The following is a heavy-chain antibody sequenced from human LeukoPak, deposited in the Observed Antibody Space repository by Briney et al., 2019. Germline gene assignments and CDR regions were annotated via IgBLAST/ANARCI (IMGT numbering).Heavy chain of an antibody. V-gene: IGHV3-74*01. J-gene: IGHJ6*02. CDR1: GYTFSGYW. Sequence: GGSLRLPCVGSGYTFSGYWMHWVRQVPGKGLVWISRINSDGSSTAYADSVKGRFTISRDNAKNTLYLQMNSLRVDDTAMYYCTRDRYYGMDVWGQGTTVTVSS. CDR2: INSDGSST. CDR3: TRDRYYGMDV.